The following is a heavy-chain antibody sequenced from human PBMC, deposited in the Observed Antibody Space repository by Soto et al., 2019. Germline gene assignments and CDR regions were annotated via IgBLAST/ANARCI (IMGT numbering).Heavy chain of an antibody. V-gene: IGHV1-69*13. D-gene: IGHD6-19*01. J-gene: IGHJ6*02. CDR2: IIPIFGTA. CDR1: GGTFSSYA. CDR3: ASRDGIAVAGFNYYGMDV. Sequence: SVKVSCKASGGTFSSYAISWVRQAPGQGLEWMGGIIPIFGTANYAQKFQGRVTITADESTSTAYMELSSLRSEDTAVYYCASRDGIAVAGFNYYGMDVWGQGTTVTV.